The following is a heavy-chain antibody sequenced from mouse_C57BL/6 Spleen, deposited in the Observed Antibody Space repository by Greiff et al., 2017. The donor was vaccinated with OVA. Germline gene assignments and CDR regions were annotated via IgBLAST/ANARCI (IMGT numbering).Heavy chain of an antibody. CDR1: GYTFTDYY. CDR2: IYPGSGNT. Sequence: QVQLQQSGAELVRPGASVKLSCKASGYTFTDYYINWVKQRPGQGLEWIARIYPGSGNTYYNEKFKGKATLTAEKSSSTAYMQLSSLTSEDSAVYFCGREGGYDYGRAWFAYWGQGSLVTVSA. J-gene: IGHJ3*01. D-gene: IGHD2-4*01. V-gene: IGHV1-76*01. CDR3: GREGGYDYGRAWFAY.